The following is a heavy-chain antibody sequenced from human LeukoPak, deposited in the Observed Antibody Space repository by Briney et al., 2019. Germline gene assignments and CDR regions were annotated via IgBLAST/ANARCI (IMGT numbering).Heavy chain of an antibody. CDR3: AREDYLGTYYFDY. CDR2: IYTSGST. CDR1: GGSISSGSYY. V-gene: IGHV4-61*02. D-gene: IGHD2/OR15-2a*01. Sequence: SETLSLTCTVSGGSISSGSYYWSWIRQPAGKGLEWIGRIYTSGSTNYNPSLKSRVTISVDTSKNQFSLKLSSVTAADTAVYCCAREDYLGTYYFDYWGQGTLVTVSS. J-gene: IGHJ4*02.